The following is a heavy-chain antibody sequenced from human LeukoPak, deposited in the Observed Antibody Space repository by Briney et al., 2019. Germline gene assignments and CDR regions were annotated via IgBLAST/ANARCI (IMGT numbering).Heavy chain of an antibody. Sequence: PSETLSLTCTVSGGSISSSSYYWGWIRQPPGKGLEWIGSIYYSGSTYYNPSLKSRVTISVDTSKNQFSLKLSSVTAADTAVYYCARQDEAAGYACFDPWGQGTLVTVSP. D-gene: IGHD1-1*01. V-gene: IGHV4-39*01. CDR1: GGSISSSSYY. CDR3: ARQDEAAGYACFDP. CDR2: IYYSGST. J-gene: IGHJ5*02.